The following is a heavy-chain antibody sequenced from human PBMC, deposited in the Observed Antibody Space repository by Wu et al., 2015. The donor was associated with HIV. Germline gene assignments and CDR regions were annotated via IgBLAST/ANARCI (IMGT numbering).Heavy chain of an antibody. D-gene: IGHD3-22*01. Sequence: QVQLVQSGAEVKKPGASVKVSCKASGYTFNRYGISWVRQAPGQGLEWMGWISGYNDNRNYAQKFQGRVTMTTDTSTSTAYMELRSLRFDDTAVYYCARDDYYDSSGLGLLWYFDLWGRGTLGHSSPQ. CDR1: GYTFNRYG. J-gene: IGHJ2*01. CDR3: ARDDYYDSSGLGLLWYFDL. V-gene: IGHV1-18*01. CDR2: ISGYNDNR.